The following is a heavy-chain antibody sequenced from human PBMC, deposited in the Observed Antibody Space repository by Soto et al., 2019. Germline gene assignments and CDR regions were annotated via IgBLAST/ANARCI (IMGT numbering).Heavy chain of an antibody. J-gene: IGHJ6*02. V-gene: IGHV5-51*01. CDR3: VRMGFSGGGYLSYYYYGMDI. D-gene: IGHD5-12*01. CDR2: IYPDESDT. CDR1: GYSFTKNW. Sequence: GVSLKISCKECGYSFTKNWIGWVRKMAGKGLERMAIIYPDESDTRYSPSFQGQVTISADNSISTAYLQWSSLKAADTAMYYCVRMGFSGGGYLSYYYYGMDIWGQGT.